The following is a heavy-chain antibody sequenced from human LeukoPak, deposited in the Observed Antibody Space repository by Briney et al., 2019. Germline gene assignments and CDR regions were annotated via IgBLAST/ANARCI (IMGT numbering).Heavy chain of an antibody. Sequence: GGSLRLSCAASGFTFSNYWMTWVRQAPGKGLEWVANINRDGSERYYVDPVKGRFTISRDDAKSSLYLQMNSLRAEDTAVYYCARRNAMDVWGQGTTVIVFS. CDR3: ARRNAMDV. CDR2: INRDGSER. CDR1: GFTFSNYW. J-gene: IGHJ6*02. V-gene: IGHV3-7*03.